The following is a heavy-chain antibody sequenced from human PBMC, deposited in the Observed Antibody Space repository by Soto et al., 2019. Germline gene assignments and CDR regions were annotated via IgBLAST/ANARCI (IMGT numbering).Heavy chain of an antibody. J-gene: IGHJ3*02. D-gene: IGHD1-26*01. CDR3: VRDVWWEVGLDAFDI. CDR2: VSKDGSNT. Sequence: VQLVESGGGVVQPGRSLRLSCAASGFTFSLFAMHWVRQVPGKGLEWVAAVSKDGSNTYYADSVKGRFTISRDNPKNTVFMQMNNLRPEDTAVYQCVRDVWWEVGLDAFDIWGQGTTVTVSS. V-gene: IGHV3-30-3*01. CDR1: GFTFSLFA.